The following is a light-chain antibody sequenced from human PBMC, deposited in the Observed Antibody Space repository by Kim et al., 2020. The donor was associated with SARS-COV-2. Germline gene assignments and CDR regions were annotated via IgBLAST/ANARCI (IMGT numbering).Light chain of an antibody. CDR1: SSNIVNNY. V-gene: IGLV1-47*01. J-gene: IGLJ2*01. CDR2: RNN. Sequence: GQEVTVSCSGSSSNIVNNYVFWYRQHPGTAPKLLIYRNNQRPSGVPDRFSGSKSGTSASLAISGLRSEDEADYYCASWDDSLSGRVFGGGTKVTVL. CDR3: ASWDDSLSGRV.